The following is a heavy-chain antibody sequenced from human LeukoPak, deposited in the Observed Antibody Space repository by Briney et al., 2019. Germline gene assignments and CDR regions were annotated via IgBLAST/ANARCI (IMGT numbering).Heavy chain of an antibody. Sequence: GGSLRLSCAASGFTFSSYSMNWVRQAPGKGLEWVSSISSSSSYIYYADSVKGRFTISRDNAKNSLYLQMNSLRAEDTAVYHCARAYSSSWYSYYYYGMDVWGQGTTVTVSS. CDR3: ARAYSSSWYSYYYYGMDV. D-gene: IGHD6-13*01. CDR2: ISSSSSYI. CDR1: GFTFSSYS. V-gene: IGHV3-21*01. J-gene: IGHJ6*02.